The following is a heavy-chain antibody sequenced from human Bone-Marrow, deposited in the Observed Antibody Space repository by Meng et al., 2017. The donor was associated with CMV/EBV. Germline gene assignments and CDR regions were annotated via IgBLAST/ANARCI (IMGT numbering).Heavy chain of an antibody. CDR3: ARDPLKPAAIVDYYYYGMDV. CDR2: INPNSGGT. D-gene: IGHD2-2*02. Sequence: ASVKVSCKASGYTFTGYYMHWVRQAPGQGLEWMGWINPNSGGTNYAQKFQGRVTMTRDTSIGTAYMELSRLRSDDTAVYYCARDPLKPAAIVDYYYYGMDVWGQGTTVTVSS. J-gene: IGHJ6*02. V-gene: IGHV1-2*02. CDR1: GYTFTGYY.